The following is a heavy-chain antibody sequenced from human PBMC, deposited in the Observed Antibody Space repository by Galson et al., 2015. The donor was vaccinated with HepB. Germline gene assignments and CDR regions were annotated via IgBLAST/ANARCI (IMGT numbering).Heavy chain of an antibody. CDR3: ARLVPAAHTPYYYYGMDV. V-gene: IGHV1-69*04. CDR2: IIPILGIA. D-gene: IGHD2-2*01. J-gene: IGHJ6*02. Sequence: SVKVSCKASGGTFSSYAISWVRQAPGQGLEWMGRIIPILGIANYAQKFQGRVTITADKSTSTAYMGLSSLRSEDTAVYYCARLVPAAHTPYYYYGMDVWGQGTTVTVSS. CDR1: GGTFSSYA.